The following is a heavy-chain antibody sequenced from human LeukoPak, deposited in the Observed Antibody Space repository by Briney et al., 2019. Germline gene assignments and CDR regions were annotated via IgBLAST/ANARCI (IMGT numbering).Heavy chain of an antibody. CDR2: ISGSGGST. D-gene: IGHD2-21*01. Sequence: PGGPLRLSCAASGFTFSSYAMSWVRQAPGKGLEWVSAISGSGGSTYYADSVKGRFTISRDNSKNTLYLQMNSLRAEDTAVYYCAKDLFPCGGDCYYYMDVWGKGTTVTVSS. CDR3: AKDLFPCGGDCYYYMDV. CDR1: GFTFSSYA. V-gene: IGHV3-23*01. J-gene: IGHJ6*03.